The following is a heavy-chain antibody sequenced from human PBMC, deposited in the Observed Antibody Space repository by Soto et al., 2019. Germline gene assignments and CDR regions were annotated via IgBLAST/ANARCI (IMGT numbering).Heavy chain of an antibody. CDR2: IKQDGSEK. V-gene: IGHV3-7*01. CDR1: GFTFSSYW. J-gene: IGHJ6*02. Sequence: PGGSLRLSCAASGFTFSSYWMSWVRQAPGKGLEWVANIKQDGSEKYYVDSVKGRFTISRDNAKNSLYLQMNSLRAEDTAVYYCARGIVHYYGSGSYPHTYYYGMDGWGQGTTVTVSS. D-gene: IGHD3-10*01. CDR3: ARGIVHYYGSGSYPHTYYYGMDG.